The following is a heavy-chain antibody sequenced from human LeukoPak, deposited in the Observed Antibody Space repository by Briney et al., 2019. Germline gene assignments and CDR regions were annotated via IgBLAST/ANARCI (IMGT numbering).Heavy chain of an antibody. CDR3: AGANYDSSGVH. CDR1: GGSISSYY. D-gene: IGHD3-22*01. J-gene: IGHJ4*02. V-gene: IGHV4-59*01. CDR2: IYYSGST. Sequence: SETLSLTCTVSGGSISSYYWSWIRQPPGKGLEWIGYIYYSGSTNYHPSLKSRVTISVDTSKNQFSLKLSSVTAADTAVYYCAGANYDSSGVHWGQGTLVTVPS.